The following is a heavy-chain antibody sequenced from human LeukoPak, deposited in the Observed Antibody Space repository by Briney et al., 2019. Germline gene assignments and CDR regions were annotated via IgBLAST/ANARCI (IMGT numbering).Heavy chain of an antibody. CDR2: ITSSSSYI. Sequence: GGSLRLSCAASGFTFSSYSMNWVRQAPGKGLEWVSSITSSSSYIYYADSVKGRFTISRDNSKNTLYLQMNSLRAEDTAVYYCAKEGFEWLGVRYYYMDVWGKGTTVTVSS. CDR1: GFTFSSYS. D-gene: IGHD6-19*01. CDR3: AKEGFEWLGVRYYYMDV. J-gene: IGHJ6*03. V-gene: IGHV3-21*04.